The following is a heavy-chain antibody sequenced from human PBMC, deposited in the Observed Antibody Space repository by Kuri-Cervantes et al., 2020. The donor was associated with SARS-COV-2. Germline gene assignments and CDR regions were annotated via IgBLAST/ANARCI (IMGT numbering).Heavy chain of an antibody. V-gene: IGHV4-59*08. CDR3: ARHSDYSSTLLRFLDPQWGFDP. CDR1: GGSISNYY. D-gene: IGHD3-3*01. Sequence: SETLSLTCTVSGGSISNYYWSWIRQSPGKGLEWIGTISYSGSTYYIASLKSGVTISVDTSKKQFSLKLSSVTAADTAVYYCARHSDYSSTLLRFLDPQWGFDPWGQGTLVTVSS. J-gene: IGHJ5*02. CDR2: ISYSGST.